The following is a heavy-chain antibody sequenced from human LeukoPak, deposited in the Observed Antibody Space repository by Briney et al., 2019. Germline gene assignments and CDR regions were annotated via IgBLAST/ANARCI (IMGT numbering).Heavy chain of an antibody. D-gene: IGHD3-3*01. J-gene: IGHJ4*02. Sequence: GGSLRLSCAASGFTFSSYAVSWARQAPGTGLEWVSTISGSGSGSAGNTYYADSVKGRFTISRDNSKNTLYLQMNSPRAEDTAIYYCNYDFWSGYNRLDYWGQGTLVTVSS. CDR2: ISGSGSGSAGNT. CDR1: GFTFSSYA. V-gene: IGHV3-23*01. CDR3: NYDFWSGYNRLDY.